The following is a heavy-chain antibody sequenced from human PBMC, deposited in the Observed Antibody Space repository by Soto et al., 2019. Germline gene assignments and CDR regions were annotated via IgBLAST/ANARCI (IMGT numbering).Heavy chain of an antibody. J-gene: IGHJ2*01. D-gene: IGHD2-21*02. Sequence: EVQLVETGGGLIQPGGSLRLSCAASGLTVSTSYMNWVRQAPGKGLEWVSVIYAGGNTYYADSVKGLFTISRDHSKNTLYLQITSLRAEDTAVYYGASVGPPGTFGGNSGWYFDLWGRGALVTVSS. CDR2: IYAGGNT. CDR3: ASVGPPGTFGGNSGWYFDL. V-gene: IGHV3-53*02. CDR1: GLTVSTSY.